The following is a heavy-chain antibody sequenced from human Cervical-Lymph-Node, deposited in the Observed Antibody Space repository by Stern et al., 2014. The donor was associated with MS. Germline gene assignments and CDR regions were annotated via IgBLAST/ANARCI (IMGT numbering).Heavy chain of an antibody. D-gene: IGHD5-18*01. CDR2: IFSNDEK. J-gene: IGHJ4*02. CDR1: GFSLSHARMG. V-gene: IGHV2-26*01. Sequence: QVTLKESGPVLVKPTETLTLTCTVSGFSLSHARMGVSWIRQTPGKPLEWLAPIFSNDEKFYSTSLKSRLTISRDTSKSQVVLTMTNMDPVDTATYYCARIEDNYGHMGEFDYWGQGTLVTVSS. CDR3: ARIEDNYGHMGEFDY.